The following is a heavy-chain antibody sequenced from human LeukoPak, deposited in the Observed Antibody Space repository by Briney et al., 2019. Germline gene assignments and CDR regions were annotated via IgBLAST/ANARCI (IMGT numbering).Heavy chain of an antibody. V-gene: IGHV3-23*01. CDR1: GFTFSSYA. CDR3: ARDRGYDSSGYPSIDY. J-gene: IGHJ4*02. D-gene: IGHD3-22*01. Sequence: GGSLRLSCAASGFTFSSYAMSWVRQAPGKGLEWVSAISGSGGSTYYADSVKGRFIISRDNAKNSLYLQMNSLRAEDTAVYYCARDRGYDSSGYPSIDYWGQGTLVTVSS. CDR2: ISGSGGST.